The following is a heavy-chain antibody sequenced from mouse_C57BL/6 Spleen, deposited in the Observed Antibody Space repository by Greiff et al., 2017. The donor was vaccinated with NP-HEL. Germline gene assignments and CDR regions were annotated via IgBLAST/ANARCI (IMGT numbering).Heavy chain of an antibody. CDR2: IDPSDSYT. Sequence: QVQLQQPGAELVMPGASVKLSCKASGYTFTSYWMHWVKQRPGQGLEWIGEIDPSDSYTNYNQKFKGKSTLTVDKSSSTAYMQLSSLTSEDSAVYYCARWRIYYGNHGYFDVWGTGTTVTVSS. J-gene: IGHJ1*03. CDR3: ARWRIYYGNHGYFDV. CDR1: GYTFTSYW. D-gene: IGHD2-1*01. V-gene: IGHV1-69*01.